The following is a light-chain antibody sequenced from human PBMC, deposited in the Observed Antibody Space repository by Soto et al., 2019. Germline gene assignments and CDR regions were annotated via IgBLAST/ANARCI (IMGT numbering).Light chain of an antibody. Sequence: EIGFTQSPATLSLSPGERATLSCRASQSVSINLAWYQQKPGQAPRLLIYGASTRATGIPARFSGSGSGTEFTLTISSLQSEDFAVYYCQQYNNWPPVTFGQGTKVDIK. CDR1: QSVSIN. CDR2: GAS. V-gene: IGKV3-15*01. CDR3: QQYNNWPPVT. J-gene: IGKJ1*01.